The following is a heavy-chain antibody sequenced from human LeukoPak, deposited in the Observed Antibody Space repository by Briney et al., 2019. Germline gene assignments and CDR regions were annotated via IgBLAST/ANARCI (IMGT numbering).Heavy chain of an antibody. V-gene: IGHV1-2*02. D-gene: IGHD4-11*01. CDR2: INPKTGGT. J-gene: IGHJ6*03. CDR1: GYTFTGYY. Sequence: GASVTVSCKASGYTFTGYYIHWVRQAPGQGLEWVGWINPKTGGTNYAQKVLDRVIMTTDMSITTAYMELIRLRSRDTAVYFCARGSSKYIFGYYMDVWGKGTTIIVSS. CDR3: ARGSSKYIFGYYMDV.